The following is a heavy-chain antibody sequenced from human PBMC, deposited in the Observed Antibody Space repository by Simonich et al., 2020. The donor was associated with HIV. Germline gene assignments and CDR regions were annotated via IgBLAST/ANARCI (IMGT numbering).Heavy chain of an antibody. CDR3: ARRHPTKVTTTYFDY. CDR2: INHSGST. CDR1: GGSFSGYY. J-gene: IGHJ4*02. Sequence: QVQLQQWGAGLLKPSETLSLTCAVYGGSFSGYYWSWIRQPPGKGLEGIGEINHSGSTNYNPSLKRRVTISVDTSKNQFSLKLSSVTAADTAVYYCARRHPTKVTTTYFDYWGQGTLVTVSS. D-gene: IGHD4-17*01. V-gene: IGHV4-34*01.